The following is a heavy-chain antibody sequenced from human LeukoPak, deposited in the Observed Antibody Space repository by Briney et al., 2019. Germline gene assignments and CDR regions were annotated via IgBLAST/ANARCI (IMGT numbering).Heavy chain of an antibody. CDR1: GFTVSSNS. CDR2: IYYSGST. J-gene: IGHJ3*02. V-gene: IGHV4-39*01. D-gene: IGHD3-16*02. CDR3: ARHLYDYVWGSYRLAAFDI. Sequence: GSLRLSCTVSGFTVSSNSMSWIRQSPGKGLEWIGSIYYSGSTYYNPSLKSRVTISVDTSKNQFSLKLSSVTAADTAVYYCARHLYDYVWGSYRLAAFDIWGQGTMVTVSS.